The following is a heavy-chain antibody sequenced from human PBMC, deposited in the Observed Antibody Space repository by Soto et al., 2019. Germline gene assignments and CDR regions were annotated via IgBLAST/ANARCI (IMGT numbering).Heavy chain of an antibody. D-gene: IGHD3-16*01. CDR1: GGSISSNSYY. J-gene: IGHJ4*02. Sequence: PSETLSLTCTVSGGSISSNSYYWDWIRQPPGKGLEWIGSMYYSGATYHNPSLQSRVTISVDTSKDQFYLHLSSVTAADTAVYYCARHAAHDPVWGKSDGSDYWGQGTRGTVSS. CDR3: ARHAAHDPVWGKSDGSDY. V-gene: IGHV4-39*01. CDR2: MYYSGAT.